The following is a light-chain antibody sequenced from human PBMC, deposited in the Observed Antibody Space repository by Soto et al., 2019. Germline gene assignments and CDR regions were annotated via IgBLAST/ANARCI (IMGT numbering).Light chain of an antibody. CDR2: SAS. CDR3: LQDNNYPQT. V-gene: IGKV1-6*01. J-gene: IGKJ1*01. Sequence: AIQMTQSPSFLSESVGDIVIITCRASQGIRNDLGWYQHKPGQAPKVLIYSASNSQSGVPSRFSGSGSGTVFPLTINSLQAEYSASYYCLQDNNYPQTFGQGTKVEIK. CDR1: QGIRND.